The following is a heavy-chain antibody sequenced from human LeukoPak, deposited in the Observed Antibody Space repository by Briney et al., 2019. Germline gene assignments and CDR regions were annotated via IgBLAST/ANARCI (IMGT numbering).Heavy chain of an antibody. CDR2: IGSDGTKK. CDR3: ARQITSTRLFDS. Sequence: PGGSLRLSCVASGFIFSDHPFHGVRQSPDKGLEWVALIGSDGTKKYYADSVQGRFTVSRENSKNTLFLQMNTLRADDTAVYFCARQITSTRLFDSWGQGTLVTVSS. D-gene: IGHD5/OR15-5a*01. V-gene: IGHV3-30*04. J-gene: IGHJ4*02. CDR1: GFIFSDHP.